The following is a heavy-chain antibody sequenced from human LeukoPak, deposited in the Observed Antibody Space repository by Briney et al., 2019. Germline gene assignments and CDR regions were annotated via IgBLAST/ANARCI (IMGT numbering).Heavy chain of an antibody. Sequence: GGSLRLSCTASGFTFSSYPMIWVRQAPGKGLEWISYISRSSGTIYYADSVKGRFIISRDNAKNSLSLQMNSLRGEDTAVYYCATHTRLPRCGGATNYWCQGTLVTVSS. CDR2: ISRSSGTI. J-gene: IGHJ4*02. CDR1: GFTFSSYP. V-gene: IGHV3-48*04. CDR3: ATHTRLPRCGGATNY. D-gene: IGHD1-26*01.